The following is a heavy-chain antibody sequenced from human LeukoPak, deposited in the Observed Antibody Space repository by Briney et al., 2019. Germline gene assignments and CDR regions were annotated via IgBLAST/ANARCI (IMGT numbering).Heavy chain of an antibody. V-gene: IGHV1-2*02. Sequence: ASVKVSCKASGYTFTGYYMHWVRQAPGQGLEWMGWINPNSGGTNYAQKFQGRVTMTRDTSISTAYMELSRLRADDTAVYYCAREGIVRGVIITSSYNWFDPWGQGTLVTVSS. J-gene: IGHJ5*02. D-gene: IGHD3-10*01. CDR3: AREGIVRGVIITSSYNWFDP. CDR1: GYTFTGYY. CDR2: INPNSGGT.